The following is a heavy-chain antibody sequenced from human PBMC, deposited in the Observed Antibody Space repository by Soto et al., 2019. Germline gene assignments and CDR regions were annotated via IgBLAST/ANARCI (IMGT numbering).Heavy chain of an antibody. Sequence: SVKVSCKASGGTFSSYAISWVRQAPGQWLEWMGGIIPIFGTANYAQKFQGRVTITADESTSTAYMELSSLRSEDTAVYYCAREEPSDMITFGGVIAHWGQGTLVTVSS. D-gene: IGHD3-16*02. CDR1: GGTFSSYA. V-gene: IGHV1-69*13. CDR3: AREEPSDMITFGGVIAH. J-gene: IGHJ4*02. CDR2: IIPIFGTA.